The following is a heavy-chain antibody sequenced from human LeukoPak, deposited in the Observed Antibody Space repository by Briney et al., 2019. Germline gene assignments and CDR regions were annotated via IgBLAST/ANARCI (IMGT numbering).Heavy chain of an antibody. CDR1: GFTFSGFS. CDR2: ISTSSRST. CDR3: ARSAVRGVACDY. V-gene: IGHV3-48*01. Sequence: GGSLRLSCTASGFTFSGFSMHWVRQAPGKGLEWLSYISTSSRSTYYADSVKGRFTISRDNAKDTLFLDMHSLRPGDSAVYYCARSAVRGVACDYWGQGTLLTVSS. D-gene: IGHD3-10*01. J-gene: IGHJ4*02.